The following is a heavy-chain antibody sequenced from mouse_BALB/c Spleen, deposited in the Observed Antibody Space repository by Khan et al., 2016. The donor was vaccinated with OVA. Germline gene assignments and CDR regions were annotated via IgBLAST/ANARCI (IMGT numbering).Heavy chain of an antibody. CDR2: IWAGGDT. Sequence: VQLQESGPGLVAPSQSLSITCTVSGFSLTTYGVHWVRQPPGKGLEWLGVIWAGGDTNYNSALMSRLSISTDNSQSHVFLKMNSLQTDDTAMYYCSRFYGGYYYTVNYWGQGTSVTVSS. CDR3: SRFYGGYYYTVNY. D-gene: IGHD1-1*02. J-gene: IGHJ4*01. CDR1: GFSLTTYG. V-gene: IGHV2-9*02.